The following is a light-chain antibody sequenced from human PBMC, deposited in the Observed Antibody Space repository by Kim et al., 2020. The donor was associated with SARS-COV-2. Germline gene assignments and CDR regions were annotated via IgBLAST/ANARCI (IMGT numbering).Light chain of an antibody. V-gene: IGKV3-11*01. CDR3: QQRSNWPLT. Sequence: PRERPTLSCRASHSVSSHLAWYQPNPGQAPRLLIYDASNRATGIPARFSGSGSGTDFPLTISSLEPEDFAVYYCQQRSNWPLTFGGGTKVDIK. CDR2: DAS. CDR1: HSVSSH. J-gene: IGKJ4*01.